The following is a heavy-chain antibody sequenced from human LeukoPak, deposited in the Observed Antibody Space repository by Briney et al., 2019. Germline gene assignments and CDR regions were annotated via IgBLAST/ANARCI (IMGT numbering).Heavy chain of an antibody. Sequence: SETLSLTCTVSGGSISSSSYYWGWIRQPPGKGLEWIGSIYYSGSTYYNPSLKSRVTISVDTSKNQFSLKLSSVTAADTAVYYCARVASLSVAGFDYWGQGTLVTVSS. J-gene: IGHJ4*02. CDR2: IYYSGST. D-gene: IGHD6-19*01. CDR1: GGSISSSSYY. V-gene: IGHV4-39*07. CDR3: ARVASLSVAGFDY.